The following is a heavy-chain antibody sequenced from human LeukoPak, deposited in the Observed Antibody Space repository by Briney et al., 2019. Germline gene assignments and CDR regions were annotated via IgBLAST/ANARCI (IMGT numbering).Heavy chain of an antibody. CDR2: ISAYNGNT. J-gene: IGHJ5*02. V-gene: IGHV1-18*01. CDR1: GYTFTSYG. D-gene: IGHD3-3*01. CDR3: ARGNDFWSGYRRLYNWFDP. Sequence: GASVKVSCKASGYTFTSYGISWVRQAPGQGLEWMGWISAYNGNTNYAQKLQGRVTMTTDTSTSTAYMELRSLRSDDTAVYYCARGNDFWSGYRRLYNWFDPWGQGALVTVSS.